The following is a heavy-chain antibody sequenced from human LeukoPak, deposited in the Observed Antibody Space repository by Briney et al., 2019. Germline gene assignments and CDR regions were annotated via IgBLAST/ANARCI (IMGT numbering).Heavy chain of an antibody. V-gene: IGHV3-48*01. CDR3: ARGGDVDIVATISDAFDI. CDR2: ISSSSSTI. Sequence: GGSLRLSCAASGFTFSSYSMNWVRQAPGKGLEWVSYISSSSSTIYYADSVKGRFTISRDNAKNSLYLQMNSLRAEDTAAYYCARGGDVDIVATISDAFDIWGQGTMVTVSS. CDR1: GFTFSSYS. D-gene: IGHD5-12*01. J-gene: IGHJ3*02.